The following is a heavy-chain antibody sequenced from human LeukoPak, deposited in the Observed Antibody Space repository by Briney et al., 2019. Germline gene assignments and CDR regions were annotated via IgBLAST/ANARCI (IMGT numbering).Heavy chain of an antibody. CDR2: INHSGST. J-gene: IGHJ4*02. CDR1: GGSFSGYY. CDR3: ARGRVHRLGRGYFDY. D-gene: IGHD6-19*01. Sequence: SETLSLTCAVYGGSFSGYYWSWLRQPPGKGLEWIGEINHSGSTNYNPSLTSRGTISVDTSKNQLSLKLSSVTAADTAVYYCARGRVHRLGRGYFDYWGQGTLVTVS. V-gene: IGHV4-34*01.